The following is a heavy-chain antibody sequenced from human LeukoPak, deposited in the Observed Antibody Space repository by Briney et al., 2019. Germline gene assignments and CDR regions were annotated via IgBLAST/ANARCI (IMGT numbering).Heavy chain of an antibody. CDR2: IEYSGSN. D-gene: IGHD6-25*01. Sequence: SETLPLTCCVSGGPLSSQHWSWIRQPPGKAVEWVGNIEYSGSNNYNPTLKSRVTISVDTSKNQFSLKLSSVTAADTAVYYCAREMLSGSVQNSDAFDIWGQGTMVTVSS. J-gene: IGHJ3*02. V-gene: IGHV4-59*11. CDR3: AREMLSGSVQNSDAFDI. CDR1: GGPLSSQH.